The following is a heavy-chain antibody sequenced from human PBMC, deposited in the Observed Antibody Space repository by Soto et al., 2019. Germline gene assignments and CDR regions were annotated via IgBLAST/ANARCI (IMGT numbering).Heavy chain of an antibody. D-gene: IGHD3-10*01. J-gene: IGHJ1*01. CDR1: GFTFNDYY. CDR3: AREGNRFQH. CDR2: ISGTSNTI. V-gene: IGHV3-11*01. Sequence: QVRLVESGGGLVKPGGSLRLSCAASGFTFNDYYMSWIRQAPGKGLEWLSYISGTSNTIYYADSVKGRFTISRDNGKNWRYLQRSGVRAEDAAGYYCAREGNRFQHWGQGTLVTVSS.